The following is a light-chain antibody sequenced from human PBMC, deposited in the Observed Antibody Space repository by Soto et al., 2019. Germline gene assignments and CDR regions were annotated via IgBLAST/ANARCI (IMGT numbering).Light chain of an antibody. V-gene: IGLV1-40*01. CDR3: QSYDNSLSGSHYV. Sequence: QSVLTQPPSVSGAPGQRVTISCTGSSSNIGAGYDVHWYQQLPGTTPKLLIHGDSNRPSGVPDRFSGSKSGTSASLAITGLQAEDEADYYCQSYDNSLSGSHYVFGTGTKLTVL. J-gene: IGLJ1*01. CDR2: GDS. CDR1: SSNIGAGYD.